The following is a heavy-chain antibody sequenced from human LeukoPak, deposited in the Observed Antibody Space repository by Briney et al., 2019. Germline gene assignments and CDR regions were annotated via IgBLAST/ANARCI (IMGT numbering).Heavy chain of an antibody. CDR3: ARKGCFGDCYLFHY. D-gene: IGHD2-21*02. Sequence: PSVKLSCKASGYTFTSFGISWVRQAPGQGPEWMGWVNTNNANTYYAQRFQGRLTMTTATSTSTAYMELRSLTSGDTAIYYCARKGCFGDCYLFHYWGQGTLVTVSS. V-gene: IGHV1-18*01. CDR1: GYTFTSFG. CDR2: VNTNNANT. J-gene: IGHJ4*02.